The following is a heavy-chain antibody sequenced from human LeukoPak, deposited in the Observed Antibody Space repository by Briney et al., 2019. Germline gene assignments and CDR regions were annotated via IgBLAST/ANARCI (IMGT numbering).Heavy chain of an antibody. D-gene: IGHD5-18*01. CDR1: GFTFSSYA. CDR2: ISGSGGST. J-gene: IGHJ4*02. CDR3: AKDRGYSYGFDY. V-gene: IGHV3-23*01. Sequence: GGSLRLSCAASGFTFSSYAMSWVRQAPGKGLEWVSAISGSGGSTYYADSVKGRFTISRDNSKNTLYLQMNSLSAEDTAVYYCAKDRGYSYGFDYWGQGTLVTVSS.